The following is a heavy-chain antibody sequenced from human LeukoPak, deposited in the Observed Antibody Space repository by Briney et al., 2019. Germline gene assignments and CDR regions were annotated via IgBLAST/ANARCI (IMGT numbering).Heavy chain of an antibody. CDR3: ASAGTDTVPRWFDY. CDR1: GFTFNTYS. CDR2: ISSGSGTI. D-gene: IGHD4-17*01. V-gene: IGHV3-48*02. J-gene: IGHJ4*02. Sequence: GGSLRLSCAASGFTFNTYSMNWVRQAPGKGLEWVSYISSGSGTIYYADSVKGRFTISRDNAENSLYLQMNSLRDEDTAVYYCASAGTDTVPRWFDYWGQGTLVTVSS.